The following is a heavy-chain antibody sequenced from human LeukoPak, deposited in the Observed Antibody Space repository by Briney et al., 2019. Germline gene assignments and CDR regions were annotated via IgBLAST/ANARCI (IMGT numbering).Heavy chain of an antibody. CDR2: INPSGGTT. J-gene: IGHJ3*02. Sequence: ASVKVSCKASGYTFTSYYMHWVRQAPGQGLEWMGLINPSGGTTRYAQKFQGRVTMTRDLSTSTDYMELSSLRSDDTAVYYCARALRIAVAGDAFDIWGQGTMVTVSS. V-gene: IGHV1-46*01. D-gene: IGHD6-19*01. CDR1: GYTFTSYY. CDR3: ARALRIAVAGDAFDI.